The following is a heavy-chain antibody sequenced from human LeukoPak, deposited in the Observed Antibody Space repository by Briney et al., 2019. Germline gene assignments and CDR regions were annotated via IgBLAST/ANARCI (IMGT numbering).Heavy chain of an antibody. V-gene: IGHV3-23*01. Sequence: RSLRLSCAASGFTFSSYAMHWVRQAPGKGLEWVSHIKGGGDGTCYADSVKGRFTISRDNSKNTLYLQMNSLRAEDTAVYYCARDAYAVADYWGQGTLVTVSS. CDR1: GFTFSSYA. CDR2: IKGGGDGT. J-gene: IGHJ4*02. D-gene: IGHD4-17*01. CDR3: ARDAYAVADY.